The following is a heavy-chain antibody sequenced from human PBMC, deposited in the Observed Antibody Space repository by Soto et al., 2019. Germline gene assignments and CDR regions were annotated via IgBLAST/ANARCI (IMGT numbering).Heavy chain of an antibody. CDR1: GGSVSDKTYY. V-gene: IGHV4-61*01. D-gene: IGHD4-17*01. CDR3: ARTTAVPNTLRSRYFFDY. Sequence: QVQLQESGPGLLKPSETLSLTCSVSGGSVSDKTYYWSWIRQPPGKRLEWIGYVYYSGTTNYNPSLTIRVTISVNLSKNRFSLRLSSVTTADTALYYCARTTAVPNTLRSRYFFDYWGQGTLVTVSS. J-gene: IGHJ4*02. CDR2: VYYSGTT.